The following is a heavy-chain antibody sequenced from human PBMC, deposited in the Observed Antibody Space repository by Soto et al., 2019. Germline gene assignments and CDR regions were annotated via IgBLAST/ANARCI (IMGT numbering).Heavy chain of an antibody. CDR1: GYTFTVYY. V-gene: IGHV1-2*02. D-gene: IGHD1-26*01. CDR2: INPKSGGT. CDR3: ARDLAKGGGSAGFDY. J-gene: IGHJ4*02. Sequence: ASVKVSCKASGYTFTVYYMHWLRQAPGQGLEWMGWINPKSGGTMYPQKFQGRVTMTWDTSISTAYMALTRLRSDDTAVYYCARDLAKGGGSAGFDYWGQGALVTVSS.